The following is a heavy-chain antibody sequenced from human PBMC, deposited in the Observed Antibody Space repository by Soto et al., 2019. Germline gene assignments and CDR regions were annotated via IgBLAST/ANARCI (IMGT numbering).Heavy chain of an antibody. V-gene: IGHV4-30-4*01. D-gene: IGHD7-27*01. J-gene: IGHJ6*02. CDR3: ARDVLGTGDGYYYYGMDV. CDR1: GGSISSGDYY. CDR2: IYYSGST. Sequence: PSETLSLTCTVSGGSISSGDYYWSWIRQPPGKGLEWIGYIYYSGSTYYNPSLKSRVTISVDTSKNQFSLKLSSVTAADTAVYYCARDVLGTGDGYYYYGMDVWGQGTTVTVSS.